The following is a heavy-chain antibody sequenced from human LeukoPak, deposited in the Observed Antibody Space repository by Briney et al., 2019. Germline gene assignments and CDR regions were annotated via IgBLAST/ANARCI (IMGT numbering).Heavy chain of an antibody. CDR1: GFPASSNY. V-gene: IGHV3-66*01. D-gene: IGHD6-13*01. CDR3: ARDLRRHSSTFDY. CDR2: IYSGGST. Sequence: PGGSLRLSCAASGFPASSNYMSWVRQAPGKGLEWVSVIYSGGSTYYADSVKGRFTISRDNSKNTLYLQMNSLRAADTAVYYCARDLRRHSSTFDYWGRGTLVTVSS. J-gene: IGHJ4*02.